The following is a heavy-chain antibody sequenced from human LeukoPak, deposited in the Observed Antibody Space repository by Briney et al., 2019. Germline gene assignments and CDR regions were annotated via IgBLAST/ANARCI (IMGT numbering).Heavy chain of an antibody. D-gene: IGHD1-26*01. CDR1: GGSISSYY. CDR2: IYYSGST. CDR3: ARVPVNIWENWFDP. V-gene: IGHV4-59*12. J-gene: IGHJ5*02. Sequence: SETLSLTCTVSGGSISSYYWSWIRQPPGKGLEWIGYIYYSGSTNYNPSLKSRVTISVDTSKNQFSLELSSVTAADTAVYYCARVPVNIWENWFDPWGQGTLVTVSS.